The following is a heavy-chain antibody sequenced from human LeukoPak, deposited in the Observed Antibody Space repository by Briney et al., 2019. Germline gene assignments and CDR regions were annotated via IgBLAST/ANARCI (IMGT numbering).Heavy chain of an antibody. Sequence: PGGSLRLSCAASGFTFSSSAMSWVRQAPGKGLEWVSSISSSSSYIYYADSVKGRFTISRDNAKNSLYLQMNSLRAEDTAVYYCARVRDYYYYMDVWGKGTTVTVSS. D-gene: IGHD5-24*01. V-gene: IGHV3-21*01. CDR2: ISSSSSYI. CDR1: GFTFSSSA. J-gene: IGHJ6*03. CDR3: ARVRDYYYYMDV.